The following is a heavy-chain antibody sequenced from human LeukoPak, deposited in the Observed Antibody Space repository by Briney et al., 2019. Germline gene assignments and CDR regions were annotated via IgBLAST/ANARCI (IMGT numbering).Heavy chain of an antibody. V-gene: IGHV4-39*01. CDR2: IYYSGST. CDR1: GGSISSSSYY. J-gene: IGHJ4*02. CDR3: ARHNEIGILFYFDY. Sequence: PSETLSLTCTVSGGSISSSSYYWGWIRQPPGKGLEWIGSIYYSGSTYYNPSLKSRVTISVDTSKNQFSLRLSSVTAADTAVYYCARHNEIGILFYFDYWGQGTLVTVSS. D-gene: IGHD3-3*01.